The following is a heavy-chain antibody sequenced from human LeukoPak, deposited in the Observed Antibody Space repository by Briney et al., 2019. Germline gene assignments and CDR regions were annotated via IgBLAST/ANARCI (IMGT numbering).Heavy chain of an antibody. J-gene: IGHJ4*02. CDR1: GFTFSSYA. D-gene: IGHD2-15*01. CDR3: AKRSPYYFDY. V-gene: IGHV3-23*01. CDR2: IGSTGTNT. Sequence: GSLRLSCAASGFTFSSYAMGWVRQAPGKGLEWVSAIGSTGTNTYYADSVKGRFTISRDNSKNTLYLQMNSLRAEDTALYYCAKRSPYYFDYWGQGTLVTVSS.